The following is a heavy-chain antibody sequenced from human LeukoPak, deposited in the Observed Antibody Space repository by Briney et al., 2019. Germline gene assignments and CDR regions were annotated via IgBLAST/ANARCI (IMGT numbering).Heavy chain of an antibody. J-gene: IGHJ4*02. Sequence: GGSLRLSCAASGFIFSNYEMHWVRQAPGKGLEWVSYISTSGSTIYYAGSVRGRFTISRDNGKNSVFLQMNSLTDEDTALYYCVREEGSNGYYFDKWGQGTLVTVSS. V-gene: IGHV3-48*03. CDR3: VREEGSNGYYFDK. CDR1: GFIFSNYE. CDR2: ISTSGSTI. D-gene: IGHD3-22*01.